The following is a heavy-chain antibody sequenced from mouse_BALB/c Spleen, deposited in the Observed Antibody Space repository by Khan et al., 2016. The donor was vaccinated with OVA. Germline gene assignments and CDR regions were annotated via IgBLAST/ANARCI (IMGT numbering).Heavy chain of an antibody. V-gene: IGHV3-8*02. Sequence: EVQLQESGPSLVKPSQTLSLTCSVTGDSIPSGYWSWIRKFPGNKLEYMGYMIYTGYTDYNPSLKSRIAITRHTSKNQYYLQLNSVTDEDTATYYCVRSTYRYAFAYWGQGTLVTVSA. CDR2: MIYTGYT. J-gene: IGHJ3*01. D-gene: IGHD2-14*01. CDR1: GDSIPSGY. CDR3: VRSTYRYAFAY.